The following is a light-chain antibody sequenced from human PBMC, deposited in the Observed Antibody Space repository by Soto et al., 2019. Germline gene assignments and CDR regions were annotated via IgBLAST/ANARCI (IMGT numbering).Light chain of an antibody. V-gene: IGKV1-8*01. CDR3: QQCYSYPHT. Sequence: AIRMTQSPSSFSASTGDRVTITCRASQGISTYLAWYQQKPGKAPTLLIYAASTLQGGVPSRFSGSGSGTDFTLTINCLQSEDFASYYCQQCYSYPHTFGQGTELEIK. CDR1: QGISTY. CDR2: AAS. J-gene: IGKJ2*01.